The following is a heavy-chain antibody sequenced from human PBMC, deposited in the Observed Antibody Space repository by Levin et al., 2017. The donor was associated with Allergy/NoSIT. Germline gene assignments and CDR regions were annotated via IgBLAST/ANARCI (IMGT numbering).Heavy chain of an antibody. J-gene: IGHJ4*02. D-gene: IGHD1-7*01. CDR2: ISGSGGST. CDR1: DFIFENYA. V-gene: IGHV3-23*01. CDR3: ARGMLGIGGTIYDY. Sequence: GESLKISCTASDFIFENYAMSWVRQAPGEGLEWVSAISGSGGSTFYADSVQGRFTISRDNSKNTLFLEMNSLRVEDTAVYYCARGMLGIGGTIYDYWGQGSLVTVSS.